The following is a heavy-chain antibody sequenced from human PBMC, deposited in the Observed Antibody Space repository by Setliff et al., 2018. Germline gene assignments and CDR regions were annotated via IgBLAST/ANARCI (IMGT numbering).Heavy chain of an antibody. D-gene: IGHD6-13*01. Sequence: SETLSLTCAVSGDSISSGYSWGWIRQPQGKGLEWLGSLHHTGTSYYNPSLKSRVTISQDASKNHFSLKMTSLTVADTAVYYCARHSKAAAGTRMFDPWGQGTLVTVSS. J-gene: IGHJ5*02. CDR1: GDSISSGYS. CDR2: LHHTGTS. V-gene: IGHV4-38-2*01. CDR3: ARHSKAAAGTRMFDP.